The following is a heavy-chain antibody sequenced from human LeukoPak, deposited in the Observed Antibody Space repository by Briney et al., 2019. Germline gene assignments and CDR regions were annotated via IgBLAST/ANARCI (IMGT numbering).Heavy chain of an antibody. D-gene: IGHD5-18*01. CDR1: GFTFSSYN. Sequence: GGSLRLSCAASGFTFSSYNMNWVRQAPGKGLEWVSSISSSSDYIYYADSVKGRFTISRDNAKNSLYLQMKSLRAEDTAVYYCARHSSGYSYGSMWGIFDYWGQGTLVTVSS. J-gene: IGHJ4*02. V-gene: IGHV3-21*01. CDR3: ARHSSGYSYGSMWGIFDY. CDR2: ISSSSDYI.